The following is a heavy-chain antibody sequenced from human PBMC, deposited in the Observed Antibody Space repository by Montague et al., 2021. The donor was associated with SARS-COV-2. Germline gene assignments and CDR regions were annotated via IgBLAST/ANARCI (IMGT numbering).Heavy chain of an antibody. Sequence: CAISGDSVSRNNAAWNWIGQSPSRGLEWLGRTCYRYEWYFDYVISLRGRITINPDTSKNQFSLQLDSVTLDDTAVYYCVRYSYSGTYFGLNDAFDIWGQGTLVTVSS. V-gene: IGHV6-1*01. CDR3: VRYSYSGTYFGLNDAFDI. CDR2: TCYRYEWYF. CDR1: GDSVSRNNAA. D-gene: IGHD1-26*01. J-gene: IGHJ3*02.